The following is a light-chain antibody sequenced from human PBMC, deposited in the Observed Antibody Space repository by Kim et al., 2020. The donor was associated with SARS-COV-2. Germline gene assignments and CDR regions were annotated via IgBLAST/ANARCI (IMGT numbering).Light chain of an antibody. V-gene: IGKV3-11*01. Sequence: IPLTQSPATLSLSPWERATLFCRASQSFGTFLAWYQQKPGQAPSLLIYDAFNRATGIPARFSGSGSGTDFTLTITSLEPDDFAVYYCQHRDSWPPKFTFGPGTKVDI. CDR2: DAF. CDR3: QHRDSWPPKFT. J-gene: IGKJ3*01. CDR1: QSFGTF.